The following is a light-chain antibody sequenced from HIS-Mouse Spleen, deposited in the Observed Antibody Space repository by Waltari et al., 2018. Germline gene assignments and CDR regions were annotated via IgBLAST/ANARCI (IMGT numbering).Light chain of an antibody. V-gene: IGLV2-14*01. CDR1: ISGVGGYHY. Sequence: QSALTQPASVSGSPGQSIPISCTGTISGVGGYHYVSWYQQHPGKAPKLMIYEVSNRPSGVSNRFSGSKSGNTASLTISGLQAEDEADYYCSSYTSSSTVVFGGGTKLTVL. CDR2: EVS. J-gene: IGLJ2*01. CDR3: SSYTSSSTVV.